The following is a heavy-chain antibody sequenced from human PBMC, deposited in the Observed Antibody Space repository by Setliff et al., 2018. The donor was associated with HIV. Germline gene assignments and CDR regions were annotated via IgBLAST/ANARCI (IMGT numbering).Heavy chain of an antibody. D-gene: IGHD3-16*02. CDR3: ARAKAVGGVIITGGLDV. CDR1: GQSFTNYD. V-gene: IGHV1-8*01. CDR2: MNPKSGVS. J-gene: IGHJ6*02. Sequence: ASVKVSCKPSGQSFTNYDIHWLRRASGQGLEWMGWMNPKSGVSGSALKFHDRVTMTRDTSTLTLYMELSSLTSEDTAVYYCARAKAVGGVIITGGLDVWGQGTTVTFSS.